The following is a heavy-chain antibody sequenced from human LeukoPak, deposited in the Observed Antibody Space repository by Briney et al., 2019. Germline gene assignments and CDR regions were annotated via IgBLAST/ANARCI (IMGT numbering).Heavy chain of an antibody. V-gene: IGHV3-30*01. D-gene: IGHD3-10*01. J-gene: IGHJ4*02. CDR3: ARTGFGELNY. Sequence: DSVKGRFTISRDNSKNTLYLQMNSLRAEDTAVYYCARTGFGELNYWGQGTLVTVSS.